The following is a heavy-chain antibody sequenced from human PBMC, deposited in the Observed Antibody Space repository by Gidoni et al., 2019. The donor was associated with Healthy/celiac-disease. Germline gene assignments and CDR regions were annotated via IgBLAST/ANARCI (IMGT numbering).Heavy chain of an antibody. CDR3: AKGHDSSGYDLDY. CDR2: ISYDGSNK. V-gene: IGHV3-30*18. Sequence: QVQLVESGGGVVQPGRSLRLSCAASGFPFRSYGMHWVRQAPGKGLEWVAVISYDGSNKYYADSVKGRFTISRVNSKNTLYLQMNSLRAEDTAVYYCAKGHDSSGYDLDYWGQGTLVTVSS. CDR1: GFPFRSYG. J-gene: IGHJ4*02. D-gene: IGHD3-22*01.